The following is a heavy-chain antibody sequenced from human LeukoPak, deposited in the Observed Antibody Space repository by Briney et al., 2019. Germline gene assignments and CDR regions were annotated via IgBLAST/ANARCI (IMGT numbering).Heavy chain of an antibody. D-gene: IGHD6-6*01. Sequence: GGSLRHSCAASGFTFSSYAMSWVRQAPGKGLEWVSAISGSGGSTYYADSVKGRFTISRDNSKNTLYLQMNSLRAEDTAVYYCAKDFRDGSSSFDYWGQGTLVTVSS. CDR3: AKDFRDGSSSFDY. J-gene: IGHJ4*02. CDR1: GFTFSSYA. CDR2: ISGSGGST. V-gene: IGHV3-23*01.